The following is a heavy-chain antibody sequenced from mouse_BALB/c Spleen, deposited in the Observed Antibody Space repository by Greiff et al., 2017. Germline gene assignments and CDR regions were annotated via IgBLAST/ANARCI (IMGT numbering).Heavy chain of an antibody. J-gene: IGHJ4*01. CDR3: ARVYYGSSFYYAMDY. CDR2: ISTYYGNT. V-gene: IGHV1-67*01. D-gene: IGHD1-1*01. CDR1: GYTFTGYA. Sequence: VQLQQSGPELVRPGVSVKISCKGSGYTFTGYAMHWVKQSHAKSLEWIGVISTYYGNTNYNQKFKGKATMTVDKSSSTAYMELARLTSEDSAIYYCARVYYGSSFYYAMDYWGQGTSVTVSS.